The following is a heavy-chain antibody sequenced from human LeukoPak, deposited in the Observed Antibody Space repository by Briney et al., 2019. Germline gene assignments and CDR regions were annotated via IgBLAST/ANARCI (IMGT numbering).Heavy chain of an antibody. CDR3: ARDFPEDFWRRYPYYYGLDV. CDR1: GGSISSYC. CDR2: IYTSGST. D-gene: IGHD3-3*01. Sequence: SETLSLTCTVSGGSISSYCWSWIRQPPGKGLEWVGRIYTSGSTNYNPSLKTRVTMSVVTSKNQFSLKLSSVNAADTAVYYSARDFPEDFWRRYPYYYGLDVWGQGTTVTVSS. J-gene: IGHJ6*02. V-gene: IGHV4-4*07.